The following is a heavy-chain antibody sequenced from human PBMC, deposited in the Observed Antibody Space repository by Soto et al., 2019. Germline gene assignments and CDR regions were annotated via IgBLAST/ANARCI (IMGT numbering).Heavy chain of an antibody. CDR1: GYTFTSYG. CDR3: ARTDIVVVVAATRPLIDY. Sequence: KVSCKASGYTFTSYGISWVRQAPGQGLEWMGWISAYNGNTNYAQKLQGRVTMTTDTSTSTAYMELRSLRSDDTAVYYCARTDIVVVVAATRPLIDYWGQGTLVTVSS. V-gene: IGHV1-18*01. J-gene: IGHJ4*02. CDR2: ISAYNGNT. D-gene: IGHD2-15*01.